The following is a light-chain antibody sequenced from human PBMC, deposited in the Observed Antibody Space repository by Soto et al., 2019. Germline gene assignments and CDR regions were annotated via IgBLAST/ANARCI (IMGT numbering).Light chain of an antibody. CDR3: SSFTSRSTLV. CDR2: DVG. J-gene: IGLJ3*02. CDR1: SSDVGGYNY. V-gene: IGLV2-14*01. Sequence: QSALTQPASVSGSPGQSITISCTGTSSDVGGYNYVSWYQQHPGKVPKLMIYDVGNRPSGVSSRFSGSKSGNTASLTISWLQADDEADYYCSSFTSRSTLVFGGGTKLTVL.